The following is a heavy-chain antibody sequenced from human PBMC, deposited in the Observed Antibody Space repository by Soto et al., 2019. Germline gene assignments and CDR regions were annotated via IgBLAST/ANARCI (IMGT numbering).Heavy chain of an antibody. V-gene: IGHV4-59*01. CDR3: ARDIAGANLLFDC. CDR2: IYYSGST. J-gene: IGHJ4*02. D-gene: IGHD1-26*01. Sequence: PSETLSLTCTVSGGSISSYYWSWIRQPPGKGLEWIGYIYYSGSTNYNPSLKSRVTISVDTSKNQFSLKLSSVTAADTAVYYCARDIAGANLLFDCWGQGTLVTVSS. CDR1: GGSISSYY.